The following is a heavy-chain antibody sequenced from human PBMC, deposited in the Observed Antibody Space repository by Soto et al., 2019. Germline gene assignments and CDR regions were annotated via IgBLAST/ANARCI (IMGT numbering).Heavy chain of an antibody. V-gene: IGHV4-39*01. J-gene: IGHJ5*02. D-gene: IGHD2-2*01. CDR3: WAYCSRTYCSDWFDR. CDR1: GGSIGSSSYY. Sequence: PSETLSLTCSVSGGSIGSSSYYFGWIRQPPGKGLDWIGSLYYTGTTYYNSSLKSRVTISADKSQNQSSLRLSSVTAADTAVYYCWAYCSRTYCSDWFDRWGQGTLATVS. CDR2: LYYTGTT.